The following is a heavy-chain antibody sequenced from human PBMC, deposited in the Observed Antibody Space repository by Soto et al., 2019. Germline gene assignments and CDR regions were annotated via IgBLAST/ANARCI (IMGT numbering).Heavy chain of an antibody. J-gene: IGHJ4*02. CDR2: ISGSGVCT. CDR3: AKPPLSSSSSWYY. D-gene: IGHD6-13*01. CDR1: GFTFSSYA. V-gene: IGHV3-23*01. Sequence: GGSLRLSCAASGFTFSSYAMSWVRQAPGKGLEWVSAISGSGVCTYYADSVKGRFTIARDNSKNTLDLQMNSLRAEDTAVYYCAKPPLSSSSSWYYWGQGTLVTVSS.